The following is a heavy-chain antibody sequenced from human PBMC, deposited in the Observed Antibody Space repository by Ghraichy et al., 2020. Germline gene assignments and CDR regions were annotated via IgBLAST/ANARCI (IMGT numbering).Heavy chain of an antibody. CDR2: INYSGST. D-gene: IGHD1-26*01. V-gene: IGHV4-39*01. J-gene: IGHJ5*02. CDR3: ARHYRGATTWFAP. Sequence: SETLSLTCTVSGGSISTTTYYWGWIRQPPGKGLEWIGSINYSGSTSYNPSLKSRVTIAVDTSKNQFSLKLTSVTAADTAVYYCARHYRGATTWFAPWGQGTLVTASS. CDR1: GGSISTTTYY.